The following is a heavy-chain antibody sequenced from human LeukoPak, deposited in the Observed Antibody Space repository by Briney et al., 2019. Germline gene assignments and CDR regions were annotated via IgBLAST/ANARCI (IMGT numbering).Heavy chain of an antibody. CDR2: IGTITSTT. CDR3: ARTVYDLRGQSLVPGFDS. CDR1: GFTFGSYE. J-gene: IGHJ4*02. Sequence: PGGSLRLSCAASGFTFGSYEMNWVRQAPGKGLEWVSYIGTITSTTYYADSVKGRFTVSRDDAKSSLYLQMSSLRAEDTAVYYCARTVYDLRGQSLVPGFDSWGRGTLVTVSS. V-gene: IGHV3-48*03. D-gene: IGHD6-19*01.